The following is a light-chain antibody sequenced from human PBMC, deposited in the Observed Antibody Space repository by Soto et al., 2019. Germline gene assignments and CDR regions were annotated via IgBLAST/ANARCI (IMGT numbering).Light chain of an antibody. CDR2: RNN. CDR1: SSNIGSNY. CDR3: AAWDDSLSGLYV. J-gene: IGLJ1*01. Sequence: QSLLTQPPSASGTPGQRVTISCSGSSSNIGSNYVYWYQQLPGTAPKLLIYRNNQRPSGVPDRFSGSKSGTSASLAISGLRSEDEADYYCAAWDDSLSGLYVSGTGTKLTVL. V-gene: IGLV1-47*01.